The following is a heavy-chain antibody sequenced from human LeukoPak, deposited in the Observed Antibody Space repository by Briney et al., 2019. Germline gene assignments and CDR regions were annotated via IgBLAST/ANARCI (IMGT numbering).Heavy chain of an antibody. V-gene: IGHV5-51*01. D-gene: IGHD6-13*01. J-gene: IGHJ4*02. Sequence: GESLKISCKGSGYRFSSYWIAWVRQMPGKGLEWMGIIYFGDSDTRYSPSFQGQVTISADKSISTAYLQWSSLKASDTAMYYCARCTSSWYCDYWGQGTLVTVSS. CDR1: GYRFSSYW. CDR3: ARCTSSWYCDY. CDR2: IYFGDSDT.